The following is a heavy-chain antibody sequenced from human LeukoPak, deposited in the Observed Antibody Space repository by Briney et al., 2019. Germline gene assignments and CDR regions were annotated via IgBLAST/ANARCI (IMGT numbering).Heavy chain of an antibody. D-gene: IGHD2-2*02. Sequence: ASVKVSCKASGYTFTSYGISWVRQAPGQGLEWMGWINAYNGNTNYAQKLQGRVTMTTDTSTSTAYMELRSLRSDDTAVYYCARGHIVVVPAAIRGSDYYYYGMDVWGQGTTVTVSS. CDR1: GYTFTSYG. CDR2: INAYNGNT. CDR3: ARGHIVVVPAAIRGSDYYYYGMDV. V-gene: IGHV1-18*01. J-gene: IGHJ6*02.